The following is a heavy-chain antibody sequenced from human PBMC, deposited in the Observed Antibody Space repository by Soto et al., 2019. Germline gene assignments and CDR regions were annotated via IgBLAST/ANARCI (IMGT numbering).Heavy chain of an antibody. CDR2: INHSGST. D-gene: IGHD5-18*01. J-gene: IGHJ6*02. Sequence: LSLTCVVYGGSLSGVYWTWIRQPPGKGLEWIGEINHSGSTNYSPSLESRVTISLDTSNNQFSLKLSSVTAADTAVYYCARGPGYSYGYSVYYYYYGMDVWGQGTTVTVSS. V-gene: IGHV4-34*01. CDR3: ARGPGYSYGYSVYYYYYGMDV. CDR1: GGSLSGVY.